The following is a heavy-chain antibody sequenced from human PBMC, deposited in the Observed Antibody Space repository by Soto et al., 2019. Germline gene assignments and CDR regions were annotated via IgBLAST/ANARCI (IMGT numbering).Heavy chain of an antibody. CDR2: ISGYNGNT. Sequence: QVRLVESGAEVKKPGASVKVSCKASGYTFTDYGISWVRQAPGQGLEWMGWISGYNGNTKYAQKFQGRVTMTTDTPTNTAYMELRSLRSDDTAVYYCARDREYYYDSSGNYYYHYGLEVWGQGTTVTVS. D-gene: IGHD3-22*01. V-gene: IGHV1-18*04. J-gene: IGHJ6*02. CDR1: GYTFTDYG. CDR3: ARDREYYYDSSGNYYYHYGLEV.